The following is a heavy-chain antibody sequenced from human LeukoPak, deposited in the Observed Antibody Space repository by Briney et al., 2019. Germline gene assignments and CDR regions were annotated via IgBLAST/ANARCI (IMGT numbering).Heavy chain of an antibody. CDR3: AMGYSSGWYRGDY. V-gene: IGHV3-53*01. Sequence: GGSLRLSCAASGFTVSSNYMSWVRQAPGKGLEWVSVIYSGGNTYYADSVKGRFTISRDNSKNTLYLQMNSLRAEDTAVYYCAMGYSSGWYRGDYWGQGTLVTVSS. CDR1: GFTVSSNY. D-gene: IGHD6-19*01. CDR2: IYSGGNT. J-gene: IGHJ4*02.